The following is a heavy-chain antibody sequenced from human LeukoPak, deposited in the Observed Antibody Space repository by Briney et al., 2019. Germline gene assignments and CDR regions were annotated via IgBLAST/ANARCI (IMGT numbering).Heavy chain of an antibody. J-gene: IGHJ4*02. Sequence: PSETLSPTCTVSGGSISSYYLSWIRQPPGKGLEWIGYIFYSGSTTYNPSLKSRVTISVDTSKNQFSLKLSSVTAADTAIYYCASQLRSSGYPLDYWGQGTLVTVSS. CDR3: ASQLRSSGYPLDY. CDR2: IFYSGST. V-gene: IGHV4-59*01. CDR1: GGSISSYY. D-gene: IGHD6-13*01.